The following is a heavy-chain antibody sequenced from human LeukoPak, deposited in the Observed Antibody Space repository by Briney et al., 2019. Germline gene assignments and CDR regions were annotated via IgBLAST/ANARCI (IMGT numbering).Heavy chain of an antibody. CDR3: ARHTLGDNVVVPAARPNYYYYMDV. CDR1: GGSIISSSYY. Sequence: PSETLSLTCTVSGGSIISSSYYWGWIRQPPGKGLEWIGSIYYSGSTYYNPSLKSRVTISVDTSKNQFSLKLSSVTAADTAVYYCARHTLGDNVVVPAARPNYYYYMDVWGKGTTVTVSS. CDR2: IYYSGST. J-gene: IGHJ6*03. V-gene: IGHV4-39*01. D-gene: IGHD2-2*01.